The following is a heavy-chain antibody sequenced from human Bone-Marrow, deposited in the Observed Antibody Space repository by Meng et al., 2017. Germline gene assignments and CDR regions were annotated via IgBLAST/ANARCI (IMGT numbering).Heavy chain of an antibody. V-gene: IGHV4-31*01. CDR3: ARDIRQGGNIWFDP. CDR2: IYYSGTT. CDR1: GGSISSGGYY. D-gene: IGHD3-16*01. Sequence: QGPPHESGPGLVQPSQPLSPTCTVSGGSISSGGYYWSWIRQHPGKGLEWIGYIYYSGTTYYNPSLSSLVTISVDTSKNQFSLNLSSVTAADTAVYYCARDIRQGGNIWFDPWGQGTLVTVSS. J-gene: IGHJ5*02.